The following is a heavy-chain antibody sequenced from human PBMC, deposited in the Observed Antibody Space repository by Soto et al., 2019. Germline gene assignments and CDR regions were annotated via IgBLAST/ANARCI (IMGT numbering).Heavy chain of an antibody. J-gene: IGHJ4*02. D-gene: IGHD3-3*01. V-gene: IGHV1-2*04. Sequence: QVQLVQSGAEVKKPGASVKVSCKASGYTFTGYYMHWVRQAPGQGLEWMGWINPNSGGTNYAQKFQGWVPMTRDTSITTAYMELSRLRSDDTAVYYCAREDPRGLEWLSYWGQGALVTVSS. CDR3: AREDPRGLEWLSY. CDR1: GYTFTGYY. CDR2: INPNSGGT.